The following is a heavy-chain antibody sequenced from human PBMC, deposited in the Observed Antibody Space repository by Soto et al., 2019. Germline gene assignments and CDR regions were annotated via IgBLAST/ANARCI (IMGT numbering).Heavy chain of an antibody. CDR1: GGTFSSYA. D-gene: IGHD3-22*01. Sequence: ASVKVSCKASGGTFSSYAISWVRQAPGQGLEWMGGIIPIFGTANYAQKFQGRVTITADESTSTAYMELSSLRSEDTAVYYCARGNYYGSSGHYDYWGQGTLVTVSS. J-gene: IGHJ4*02. V-gene: IGHV1-69*13. CDR3: ARGNYYGSSGHYDY. CDR2: IIPIFGTA.